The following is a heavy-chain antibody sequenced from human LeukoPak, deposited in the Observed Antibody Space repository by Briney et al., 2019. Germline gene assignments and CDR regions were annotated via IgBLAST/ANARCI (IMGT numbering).Heavy chain of an antibody. D-gene: IGHD3-3*01. CDR1: GYTFSSYW. Sequence: GESLRISCKGSGYTFSSYWIGWVRQMPGKGLEWMGIIYPGDSDTRYGPSLQGQVTISVDTSIGTAYLQWSSLKASDTAIYYCARQNDFRLDYWGQGTLVTVSS. J-gene: IGHJ4*02. CDR3: ARQNDFRLDY. CDR2: IYPGDSDT. V-gene: IGHV5-51*01.